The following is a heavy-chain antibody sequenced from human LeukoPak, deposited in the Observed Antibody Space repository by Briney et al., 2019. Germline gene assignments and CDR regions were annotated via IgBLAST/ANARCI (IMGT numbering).Heavy chain of an antibody. Sequence: GGSLRLSCAASGFTFSSYAMHWVRQAPGKGLEWVAVISYDGSNKYYADSVKGRFTISRDNSKNTLYLQMNSLRAEDTAVYYCAKVLGYSSGWTPPYYYYGMDVWGQGTTVTVSS. D-gene: IGHD6-19*01. CDR1: GFTFSSYA. CDR2: ISYDGSNK. CDR3: AKVLGYSSGWTPPYYYYGMDV. V-gene: IGHV3-30-3*01. J-gene: IGHJ6*02.